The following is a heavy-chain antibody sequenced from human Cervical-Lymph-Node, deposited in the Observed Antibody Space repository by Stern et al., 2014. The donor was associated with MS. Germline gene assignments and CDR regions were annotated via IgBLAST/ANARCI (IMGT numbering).Heavy chain of an antibody. D-gene: IGHD5-18*01. CDR2: IYSRGST. J-gene: IGHJ4*02. V-gene: IGHV4-59*01. Sequence: QVQLQESGPVLVKTSETLALTCTVSGCSIRDFYWSWVRQPPGQGLEWIGYIYSRGSTQYNPSLKSGVSTSLDQPKNQLSLKMSSVTAADTAVYYCARENRGYSYDYWGQGTLVTVSS. CDR1: GCSIRDFY. CDR3: ARENRGYSYDY.